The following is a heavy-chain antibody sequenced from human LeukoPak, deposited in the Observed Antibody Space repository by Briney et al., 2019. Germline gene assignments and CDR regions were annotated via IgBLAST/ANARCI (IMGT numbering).Heavy chain of an antibody. V-gene: IGHV3-23*01. CDR3: ARASWVSSADAVW. J-gene: IGHJ4*02. Sequence: GGSLTLSCAASGFSFSSFAMGWVRQAPARGLQWLSSMKGTGETFYADSVRGRFTLSRDDSRNTVCLQLNNLRVEDTAVYYCARASWVSSADAVWWGQGTVVTVSS. CDR2: MKGTGET. D-gene: IGHD3-16*01. CDR1: GFSFSSFA.